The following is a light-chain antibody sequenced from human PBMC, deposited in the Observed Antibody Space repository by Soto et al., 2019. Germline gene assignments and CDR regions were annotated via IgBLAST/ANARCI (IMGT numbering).Light chain of an antibody. Sequence: QSVLTQPRSVSGSPGQSVTISCTGASSDVGGYNYVSWYQQHPGKAPKLMIYDVSKRPSGLPDRFSGSKSGNTASLTISGLQAEDEADYYCCSYATKYTYVFGTGTQLTVL. V-gene: IGLV2-11*01. CDR2: DVS. CDR3: CSYATKYTYV. CDR1: SSDVGGYNY. J-gene: IGLJ1*01.